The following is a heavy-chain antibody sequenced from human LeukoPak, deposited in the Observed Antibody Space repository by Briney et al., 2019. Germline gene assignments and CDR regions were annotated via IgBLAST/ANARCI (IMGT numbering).Heavy chain of an antibody. J-gene: IGHJ6*02. CDR3: ARGVSGDYYGMDV. CDR2: ISSSSSYT. V-gene: IGHV3-11*06. Sequence: GSLRLSCAASGFTFSDYYMSWIRQAPGKGLEWVSYISSSSSYTSYADSVKGRFTISRDNAKNSLYLQMNSLGAEDTAVYYCARGVSGDYYGMDVWGQGTTVTVSS. CDR1: GFTFSDYY.